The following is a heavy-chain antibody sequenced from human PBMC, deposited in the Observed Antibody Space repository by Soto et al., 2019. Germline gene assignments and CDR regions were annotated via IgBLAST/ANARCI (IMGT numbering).Heavy chain of an antibody. Sequence: SETLSLTCTVSCDFIIRSDFYWCWVRQPPGKGLEWIGSIFYLGSSYYNRSLKSRVTMCVDTSKNQFSLRLRSVTAADTALYFCASFSLTPTTQIWFHPRGEALLVSV. J-gene: IGHJ5*02. V-gene: IGHV4-39*01. CDR3: ASFSLTPTTQIWFHP. CDR2: IFYLGSS. CDR1: CDFIIRSDFY. D-gene: IGHD2-21*01.